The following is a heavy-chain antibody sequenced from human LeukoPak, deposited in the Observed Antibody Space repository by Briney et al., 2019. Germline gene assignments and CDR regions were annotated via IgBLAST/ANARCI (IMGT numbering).Heavy chain of an antibody. CDR2: IYTSGST. J-gene: IGHJ5*02. D-gene: IGHD3/OR15-3a*01. V-gene: IGHV4-4*07. Sequence: PSETLSLTCTVSDGSISSYYGSWNRQPAGKGLESIGPIYTSGSTNSNPSRKSRVPMSVDTAQNQFSLKLSSVTAADTAVYYCARGPLAIFGLVEPRGDWFDHWGQGTLVTVSS. CDR3: ARGPLAIFGLVEPRGDWFDH. CDR1: DGSISSYY.